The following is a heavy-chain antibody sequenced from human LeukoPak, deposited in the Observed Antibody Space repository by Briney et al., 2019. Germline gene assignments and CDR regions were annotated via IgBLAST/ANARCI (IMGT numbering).Heavy chain of an antibody. V-gene: IGHV3-21*01. CDR3: AREKVGATTPQFVY. Sequence: PGGSLRLSCAASGFTFSSYSMNWVRQAPGKGLEWVSSISSSSSYIYYADSVKGRFTISRDNAKNSLYLQMNGLRAEDTAVYYCAREKVGATTPQFVYWGQGTLVTVSS. J-gene: IGHJ4*02. D-gene: IGHD1-26*01. CDR1: GFTFSSYS. CDR2: ISSSSSYI.